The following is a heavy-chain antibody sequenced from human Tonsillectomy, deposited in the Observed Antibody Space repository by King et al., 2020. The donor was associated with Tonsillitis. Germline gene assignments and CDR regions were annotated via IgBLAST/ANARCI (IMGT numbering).Heavy chain of an antibody. D-gene: IGHD3-3*01. CDR3: AATIQGGEDFEDY. CDR2: IYYSGST. Sequence: QLQESGPGLVKPSETLSLTCTVSGGSISSYYWSWIRQPPGKGLEWIGYIYYSGSTNYNPSLKSRVTISVDTSKNQFSLKLSSVTAADTAVYYCAATIQGGEDFEDYWGQGTLVTVSS. CDR1: GGSISSYY. J-gene: IGHJ4*02. V-gene: IGHV4-59*01.